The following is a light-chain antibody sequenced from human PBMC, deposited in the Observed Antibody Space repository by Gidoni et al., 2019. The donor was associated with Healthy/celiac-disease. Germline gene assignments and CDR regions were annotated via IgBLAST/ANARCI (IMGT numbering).Light chain of an antibody. J-gene: IGKJ2*04. CDR1: QSISSY. V-gene: IGKV1-39*01. Sequence: DIQMTQSPSSLSASVGDRVTITCRASQSISSYLNWYQQKPGKAPKLLIYAASSLQSGVPSRLSGSGSGTDFTLTISSLQPEDFATYYCQQSYSTFCSFGQGTKLEIK. CDR2: AAS. CDR3: QQSYSTFCS.